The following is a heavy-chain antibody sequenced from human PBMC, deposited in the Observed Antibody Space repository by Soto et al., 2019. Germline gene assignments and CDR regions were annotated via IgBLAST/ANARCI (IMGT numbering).Heavy chain of an antibody. Sequence: EVPLVESGGALVKPGGSLTLSCAASGFTFSYAWMNWVRQVPGKGLEWVGRIKSNADGATTDYAAPVKGRFSISRDDSKNTLFLQMNSLKTEDTGVYYCTTWGTFLTGYGRWGQGTLVTVSS. J-gene: IGHJ1*01. CDR3: TTWGTFLTGYGR. V-gene: IGHV3-15*02. D-gene: IGHD3-9*01. CDR2: IKSNADGATT. CDR1: GFTFSYAW.